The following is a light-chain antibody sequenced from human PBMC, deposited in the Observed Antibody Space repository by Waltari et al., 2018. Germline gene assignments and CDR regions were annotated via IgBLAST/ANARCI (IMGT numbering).Light chain of an antibody. CDR3: CSYAGRATWA. V-gene: IGLV2-11*01. Sequence: QSALTQPRSVSGSPGHSVTISCTGTSSXXXXXXXVSWYQQHPVKAPKLVIYDVNIRPSGSPYRFSGSKSGNTASLTISGLQADDEADYNCCSYAGRATWAFGGGTKLTVL. CDR1: SSXXXXXXX. CDR2: DVN. J-gene: IGLJ3*02.